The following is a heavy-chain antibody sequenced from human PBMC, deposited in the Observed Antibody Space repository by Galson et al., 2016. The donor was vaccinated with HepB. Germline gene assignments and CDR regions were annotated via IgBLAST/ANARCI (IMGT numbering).Heavy chain of an antibody. J-gene: IGHJ5*02. D-gene: IGHD3-10*01. Sequence: SVKVSCKASGYNFPSYGISWVRQAPGQGLEWMGWISVYNGNTNYAQKFQGRLTMTEDTSQTTALMELRSLTTEDTGIYYCARDEGDPSGTKWFGPWGQGTLVTVSS. V-gene: IGHV1-18*01. CDR1: GYNFPSYG. CDR3: ARDEGDPSGTKWFGP. CDR2: ISVYNGNT.